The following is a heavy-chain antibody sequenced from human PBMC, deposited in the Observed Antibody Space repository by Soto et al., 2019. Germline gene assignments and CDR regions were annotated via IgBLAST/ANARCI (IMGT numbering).Heavy chain of an antibody. CDR1: GYSFTTYW. Sequence: GESLKISCKGSGYSFTTYWLAWVRQMPGKGLEWMGIIYPGDSDARYSPSFQGQVTFSADKSITTAYLQWSSLKASDTAMYYCARGKGAGHDYYYGMDVWGQGTTVTVSS. D-gene: IGHD1-26*01. CDR3: ARGKGAGHDYYYGMDV. V-gene: IGHV5-51*01. J-gene: IGHJ6*02. CDR2: IYPGDSDA.